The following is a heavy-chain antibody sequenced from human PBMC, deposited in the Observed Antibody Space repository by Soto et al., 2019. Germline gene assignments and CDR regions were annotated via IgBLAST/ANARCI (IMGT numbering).Heavy chain of an antibody. Sequence: GESLKISCQASGDSVTTYWGGWVRQMPGKGLELMGIINPGELNYDIRSSQSFRGQVTIYADRSPNTAYLEWSSLKAPDSATYYCARHEQFYYSFYGMDVWGQGTTVTVSS. D-gene: IGHD3-10*01. J-gene: IGHJ6*02. CDR3: ARHEQFYYSFYGMDV. CDR1: GDSVTTYW. CDR2: INPGELNYDI. V-gene: IGHV5-51*01.